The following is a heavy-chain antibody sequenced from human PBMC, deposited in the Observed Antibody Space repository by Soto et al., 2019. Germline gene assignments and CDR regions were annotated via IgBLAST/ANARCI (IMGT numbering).Heavy chain of an antibody. CDR2: ISAYNGNT. Sequence: QVQLVQSGAEVKKPGASVKVSCKASGYTFTSYGISWVRKAPGQGLEWMGWISAYNGNTNYAQKLQGRVTMTTDTSTSTAYMELRSLRSDDTAVYYCARHSQYYDFWSGYYNGHFDYWGQGTLVTVSS. CDR1: GYTFTSYG. V-gene: IGHV1-18*01. CDR3: ARHSQYYDFWSGYYNGHFDY. J-gene: IGHJ4*02. D-gene: IGHD3-3*01.